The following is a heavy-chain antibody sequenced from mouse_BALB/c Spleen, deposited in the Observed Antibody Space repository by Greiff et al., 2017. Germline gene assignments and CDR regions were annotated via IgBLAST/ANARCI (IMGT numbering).Heavy chain of an antibody. D-gene: IGHD3-3*01. Sequence: VQLQQSGTVLARPGASVKMSCKASGYTFTSYWMHWVKQRPGQGLEWIGAIYPGNSDTSYNQKFKGKAKLTAVTSTSTAYMELSSLTNEDSAVYYCTRRGWDYAMDYWGQGTSVTGSS. V-gene: IGHV1-5*01. CDR3: TRRGWDYAMDY. J-gene: IGHJ4*01. CDR2: IYPGNSDT. CDR1: GYTFTSYW.